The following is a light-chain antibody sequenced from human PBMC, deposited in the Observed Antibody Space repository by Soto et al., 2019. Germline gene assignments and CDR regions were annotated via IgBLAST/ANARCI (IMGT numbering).Light chain of an antibody. CDR3: SSYTSSSTRV. CDR2: DVS. V-gene: IGLV2-14*01. J-gene: IGLJ2*01. CDR1: SRDVGGYNY. Sequence: QSGLTQPASVSGSPGQSITISCTGTSRDVGGYNYVSWYQQHPGKAPKLMIYDVSNRPSGVSNRFSGSKSGNTASLTISGLQAEDEADYYCSSYTSSSTRVFGGGTKLTVL.